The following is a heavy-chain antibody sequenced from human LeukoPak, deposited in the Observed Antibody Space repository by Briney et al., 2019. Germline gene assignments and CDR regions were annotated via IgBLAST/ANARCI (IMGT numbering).Heavy chain of an antibody. CDR1: GGSISSGSYY. V-gene: IGHV4-61*02. CDR2: IYTSGST. D-gene: IGHD3-16*01. Sequence: PSETLSLTCTVSGGSISSGSYYWSWIRQPAGKGLEWIGRIYTSGSTNYNPSLKSRVTISVDTSKNQFSLKLSSVTAADTAVYYCARGQYDYVWGRARNKALDYWGQGTLVTVSS. CDR3: ARGQYDYVWGRARNKALDY. J-gene: IGHJ4*02.